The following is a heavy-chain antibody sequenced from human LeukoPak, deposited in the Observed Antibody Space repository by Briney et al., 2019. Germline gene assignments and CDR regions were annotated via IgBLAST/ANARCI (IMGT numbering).Heavy chain of an antibody. D-gene: IGHD1-26*01. CDR3: AKTGWELPPDYGMDV. J-gene: IGHJ6*02. V-gene: IGHV3-53*01. CDR2: IYSGGST. Sequence: GGSLRLSCAASGFTVSSNYMSWVRQAPGKGLEWVSVIYSGGSTYYADSVKGRFTISRHNSKNTLYLQMNSLRAEDTAVYYCAKTGWELPPDYGMDVWGQGTTVTVSS. CDR1: GFTVSSNY.